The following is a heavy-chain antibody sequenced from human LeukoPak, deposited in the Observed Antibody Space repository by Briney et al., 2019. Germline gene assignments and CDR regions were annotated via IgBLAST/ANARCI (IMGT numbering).Heavy chain of an antibody. CDR1: GFTFSSYA. D-gene: IGHD4-11*01. CDR3: ARGINYGDY. Sequence: GGSLRLSCAASGFTFSSYAMHWVRQAPGKGLEWVAVISYDGSNKYYADSVKGRFTIPRDNSKNTLYLQMNSLRAEDTAVYYCARGINYGDYWGQGTLVTVSS. V-gene: IGHV3-30-3*01. J-gene: IGHJ4*02. CDR2: ISYDGSNK.